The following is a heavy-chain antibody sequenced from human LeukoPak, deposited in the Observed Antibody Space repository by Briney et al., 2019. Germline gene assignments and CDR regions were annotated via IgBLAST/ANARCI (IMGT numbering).Heavy chain of an antibody. V-gene: IGHV4-30-2*01. J-gene: IGHJ3*02. Sequence: SQTLSLTCAVSGGSISSGGYSWSWIRQPPGKGLEWIGYIYHSGSTYYNPSLKSRVTISVDTSKNQFSLKLSSVTAADTAVYYCARRYPLRYFDWPPLDAFDIWGQGTMVTVSS. D-gene: IGHD3-9*01. CDR1: GGSISSGGYS. CDR3: ARRYPLRYFDWPPLDAFDI. CDR2: IYHSGST.